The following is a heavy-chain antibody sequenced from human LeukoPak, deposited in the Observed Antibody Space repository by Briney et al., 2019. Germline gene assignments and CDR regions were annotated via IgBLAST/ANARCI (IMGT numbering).Heavy chain of an antibody. V-gene: IGHV4-59*01. D-gene: IGHD6-13*01. J-gene: IGHJ4*02. CDR3: ARAEAAAGTDLPNFDY. CDR1: GGSISSYY. CDR2: IYYSGST. Sequence: PSETLSLTCTVSGGSISSYYWSWIRQPPGKGLEWIGYIYYSGSTNYNPSLKSRVTISVDTSKNQFSLKLSSVTAADTAVYYCARAEAAAGTDLPNFDYWGQGTLVTVSS.